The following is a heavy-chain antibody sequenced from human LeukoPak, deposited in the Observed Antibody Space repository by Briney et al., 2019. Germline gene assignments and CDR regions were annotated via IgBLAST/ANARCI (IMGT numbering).Heavy chain of an antibody. CDR2: ISGSGDRT. V-gene: IGHV3-23*01. CDR3: AREIAAASRDGVRMYYYYYMDV. Sequence: GGSLRLSCAASGFTFSSSAMSWVRQAPGKGLEWVSTISGSGDRTYYADSVKGRFTISRDNAKNSLYLQMNSLRAEDTAVYYCAREIAAASRDGVRMYYYYYMDVWGKGTTVTVSS. J-gene: IGHJ6*03. CDR1: GFTFSSSA. D-gene: IGHD6-13*01.